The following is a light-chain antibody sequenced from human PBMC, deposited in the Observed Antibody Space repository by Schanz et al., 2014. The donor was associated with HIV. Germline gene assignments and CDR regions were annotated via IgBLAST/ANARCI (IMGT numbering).Light chain of an antibody. V-gene: IGLV1-44*01. CDR1: NSNIRSNA. Sequence: QSVLSQPPSASGTPGQRVTISCSVSNSNIRSNAVNWYQHLPGTAPKLLIYNTYHRPSGVPDRFSGSDSGNSASLAISGLQSDDEAEYFCAAWDDSLKLVSFGGGTKLTVL. CDR2: NTY. J-gene: IGLJ2*01. CDR3: AAWDDSLKLVS.